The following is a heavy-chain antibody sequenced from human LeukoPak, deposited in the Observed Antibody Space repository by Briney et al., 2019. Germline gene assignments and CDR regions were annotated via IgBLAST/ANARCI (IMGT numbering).Heavy chain of an antibody. D-gene: IGHD3-22*01. CDR1: GFSISDYY. Sequence: GGSLRLSCAASGFSISDYYMSWIRQAPGKGLEWVAVISYDGSNKYYADSVKGRFTISRDNSKNTLYLQMNSLRAEDTAVYYCAKEWDSSGYYSRYGMDVWGQGTTVTVSS. CDR2: ISYDGSNK. J-gene: IGHJ6*02. CDR3: AKEWDSSGYYSRYGMDV. V-gene: IGHV3-30*18.